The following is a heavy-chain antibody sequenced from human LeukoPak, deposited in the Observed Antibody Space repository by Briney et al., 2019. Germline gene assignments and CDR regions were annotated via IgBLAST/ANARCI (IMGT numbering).Heavy chain of an antibody. CDR3: ARVASRDGYNEQTASYDY. CDR2: IYYSGST. CDR1: GGSISSGSYY. D-gene: IGHD5-24*01. Sequence: PSETLSLTCTVSGGSISSGSYYWSWIRQPPGKGLEWIGYIYYSGSTNYNPSLKSRVTISVDTSKNQFSLKLSSVTAADTAVYYCARVASRDGYNEQTASYDYWGQGTLVTVSS. J-gene: IGHJ4*02. V-gene: IGHV4-61*01.